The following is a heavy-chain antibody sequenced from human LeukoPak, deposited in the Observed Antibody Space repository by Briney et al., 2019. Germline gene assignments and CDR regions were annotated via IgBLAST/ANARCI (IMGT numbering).Heavy chain of an antibody. V-gene: IGHV3-23*01. J-gene: IGHJ4*02. CDR2: ISGSDGST. CDR1: GFTFSSYA. D-gene: IGHD1-14*01. Sequence: GGSLRLSCAASGFTFSSYAMSWVRQAPGKGLEWVSGISGSDGSTYYADSVKGRFTISRDNSKNTLYLQMNSLRAEDTAVYYCARRAGIYSHPYDYWGQGTLVTVSS. CDR3: ARRAGIYSHPYDY.